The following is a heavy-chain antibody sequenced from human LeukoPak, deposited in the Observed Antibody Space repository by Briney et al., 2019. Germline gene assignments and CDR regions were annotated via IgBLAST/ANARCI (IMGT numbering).Heavy chain of an antibody. CDR3: ARDRVRVGAIDY. V-gene: IGHV3-20*04. CDR1: GFTFSSYG. J-gene: IGHJ4*02. Sequence: GGSLRLSCAASGFTFSSYGMSWVRQAPGKGLEWVSGIYWDGGSTGYADSVKGRFTISRDNAKNSLYLQMNSLRAEDTALYYCARDRVRVGAIDYWGQGTLVTVSS. D-gene: IGHD1-26*01. CDR2: IYWDGGST.